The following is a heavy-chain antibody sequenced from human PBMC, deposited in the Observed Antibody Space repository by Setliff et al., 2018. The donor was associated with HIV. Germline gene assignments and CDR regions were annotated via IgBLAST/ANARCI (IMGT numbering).Heavy chain of an antibody. V-gene: IGHV4-4*07. J-gene: IGHJ4*02. CDR3: ARAAAGNTGPFDL. D-gene: IGHD4-17*01. CDR2: VSSRGDT. Sequence: SETLSLTCTVSDSGTYYWSWIRQPAGKGLEWIGRVSSRGDTNYNPSLKSRVTMSVDTSKNQFSLKLTSVTVSDTAVYYCARAAAGNTGPFDLWGQGSPVTVSS. CDR1: DSGTYY.